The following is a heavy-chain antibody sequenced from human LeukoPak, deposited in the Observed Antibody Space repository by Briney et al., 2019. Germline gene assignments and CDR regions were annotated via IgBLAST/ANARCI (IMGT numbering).Heavy chain of an antibody. D-gene: IGHD3-16*01. CDR3: VGHSDY. CDR2: IKSDGSIT. J-gene: IGHJ4*02. V-gene: IGHV3-74*01. Sequence: GGSLRLSCEASGFTFSSYAMHWVRQAPGKGLVWVSRIKSDGSITSYADSVKGRVTISRDNAKNSLYLQMNSLRAEDTAVYYCVGHSDYWGQGTLVTVSS. CDR1: GFTFSSYA.